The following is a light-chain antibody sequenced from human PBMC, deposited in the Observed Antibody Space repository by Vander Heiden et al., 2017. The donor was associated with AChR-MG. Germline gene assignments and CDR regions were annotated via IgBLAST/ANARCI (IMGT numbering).Light chain of an antibody. CDR3: QQDGSSPYT. CDR1: QSVSSSY. J-gene: IGKJ3*01. V-gene: IGKV3-20*01. Sequence: EIVLTQSPGTLSLSPGERATLSCRASQSVSSSYLAWYQQKPGQAPRLLIYGASSRATGIPDRFTGSGSGTDFTLTISRLEPEDFAVYYCQQDGSSPYTFGHGTKVDMK. CDR2: GAS.